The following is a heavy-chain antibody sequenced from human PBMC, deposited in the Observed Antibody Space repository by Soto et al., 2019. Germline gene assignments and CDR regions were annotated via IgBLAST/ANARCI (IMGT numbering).Heavy chain of an antibody. D-gene: IGHD2-21*02. J-gene: IGHJ6*02. CDR2: MYYSGST. V-gene: IGHV4-61*01. Sequence: SETLSLTCTVSGGSVSSGRNYWNWIRQPPGKGLEWIGYMYYSGSTNYNPSLKSRVTISVDTAKDQFCLKLTSVTAADTAVYYCARGSHCGGDCYSGYYSYYGMDVWGQGTTVTVSS. CDR3: ARGSHCGGDCYSGYYSYYGMDV. CDR1: GGSVSSGRNY.